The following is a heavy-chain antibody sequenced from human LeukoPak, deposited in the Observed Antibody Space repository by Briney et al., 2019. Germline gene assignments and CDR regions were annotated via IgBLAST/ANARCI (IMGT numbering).Heavy chain of an antibody. D-gene: IGHD6-19*01. CDR1: GFTFTTYW. Sequence: GGSLRLSCAASGFTFTTYWMSWVRQAPGKGLEWVAKISPDGSEKYYVDSVKGRFTISRDNAKNSLDLQMSSLRADDTAVYYCAGGGCSRFDQWGQGTLVTVSS. V-gene: IGHV3-7*04. CDR2: ISPDGSEK. CDR3: AGGGCSRFDQ. J-gene: IGHJ4*02.